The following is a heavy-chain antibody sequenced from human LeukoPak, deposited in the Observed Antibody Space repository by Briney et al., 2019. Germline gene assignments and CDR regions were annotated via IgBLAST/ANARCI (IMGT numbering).Heavy chain of an antibody. CDR1: GGSISSGGYY. CDR3: ARVSPELLGLIGFDY. J-gene: IGHJ4*02. D-gene: IGHD1-26*01. V-gene: IGHV4-31*03. Sequence: SETLSLTCTVSGGSISSGGYYWSWIRQRPGKGLEWIGYIYYSGSTYYNPSLKSRVTISVDTSKNQFSLKLSSVTAADTAVYYCARVSPELLGLIGFDYWGQGTLVTVSS. CDR2: IYYSGST.